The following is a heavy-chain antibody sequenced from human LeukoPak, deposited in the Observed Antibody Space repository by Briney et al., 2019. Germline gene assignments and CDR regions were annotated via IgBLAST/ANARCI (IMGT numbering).Heavy chain of an antibody. CDR2: IYPGESDT. CDR3: ARLSSSLYYYYYMDV. J-gene: IGHJ6*03. CDR1: GYNFISDW. D-gene: IGHD6-19*01. Sequence: GESLKISCKGSGYNFISDWIVWVRQMTGKGLEWMGIIYPGESDTRYSPSFQGQVTISADTSISTAYLQWSSLKASDTAMYYCARLSSSLYYYYYMDVWGTGTTVTVSS. V-gene: IGHV5-51*01.